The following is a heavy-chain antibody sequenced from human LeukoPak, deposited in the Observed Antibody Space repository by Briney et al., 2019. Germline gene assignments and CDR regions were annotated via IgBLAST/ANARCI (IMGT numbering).Heavy chain of an antibody. Sequence: SETLSLTCTVSGGSISSSSYYWGWIRQPPGKGLEWIGSIYYSGSTYHNPSLKSRVTIAVDTSKNQFSLKLSSVTAADTAVYYCATDVQANYFDYWGQGTLVTVSS. CDR2: IYYSGST. V-gene: IGHV4-39*02. D-gene: IGHD1-1*01. J-gene: IGHJ4*02. CDR1: GGSISSSSYY. CDR3: ATDVQANYFDY.